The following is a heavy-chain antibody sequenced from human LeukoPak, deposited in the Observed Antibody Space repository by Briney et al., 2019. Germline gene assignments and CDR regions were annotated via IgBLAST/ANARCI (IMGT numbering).Heavy chain of an antibody. D-gene: IGHD3-16*02. Sequence: PSETLSLTCAVYGGSFSGYYWSWIRQPPGKGLEWIGEINHSGSTNYNPSLKSRVTISADTSKNQFSLKLSSVTAADTAVYYCARVSDYVWGSYRFFDYWGQGTLVTVSS. CDR2: INHSGST. CDR3: ARVSDYVWGSYRFFDY. CDR1: GGSFSGYY. V-gene: IGHV4-34*01. J-gene: IGHJ4*02.